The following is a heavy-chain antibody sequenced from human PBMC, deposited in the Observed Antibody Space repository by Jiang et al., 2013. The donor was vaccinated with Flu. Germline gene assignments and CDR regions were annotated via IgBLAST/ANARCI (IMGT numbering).Heavy chain of an antibody. CDR1: GFTFSSYG. J-gene: IGHJ4*02. CDR3: ARDWPRDSSSWYQLGDY. V-gene: IGHV3-33*01. D-gene: IGHD6-13*01. CDR2: IWYDGSNK. Sequence: QLVESGGGVVQPGRSLRLSCAASGFTFSSYGMHWVRQAPGKGLEWVAVIWYDGSNKYYADSVKGRFTISRDNSKNTLYLQMNSLRAEDTAVYYCARDWPRDSSSWYQLGDYWGQGTLVTVSS.